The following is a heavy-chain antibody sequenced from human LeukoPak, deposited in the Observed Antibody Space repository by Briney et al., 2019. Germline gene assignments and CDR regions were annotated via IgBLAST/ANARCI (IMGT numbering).Heavy chain of an antibody. CDR2: FHPEEDKI. V-gene: IGHV1-24*01. D-gene: IGHD4-23*01. CDR1: GYSFSELS. Sequence: ASVAVSCKVSGYSFSELSIHWVRQAPGKGLEWMGGFHPEEDKIVHPQKFQGRVTVTEDTSTDTAYMELSSLRSEDTAVYYCAIFGGNPLNWFSPWGQGTLVIVSS. J-gene: IGHJ5*02. CDR3: AIFGGNPLNWFSP.